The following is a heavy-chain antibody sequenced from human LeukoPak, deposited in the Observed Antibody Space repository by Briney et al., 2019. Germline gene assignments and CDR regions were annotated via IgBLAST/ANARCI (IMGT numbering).Heavy chain of an antibody. Sequence: PGGSLRLSCAVSGFTFRTYWMHWVRQVPGEGLVWVSRINEDGSITNYADSVKGRFSISRDNAKNTLYLQMNSLRAEDTALYYCARSAPDYTRFDYWGQGALVTVSS. J-gene: IGHJ4*02. CDR2: INEDGSIT. D-gene: IGHD4-11*01. V-gene: IGHV3-74*01. CDR1: GFTFRTYW. CDR3: ARSAPDYTRFDY.